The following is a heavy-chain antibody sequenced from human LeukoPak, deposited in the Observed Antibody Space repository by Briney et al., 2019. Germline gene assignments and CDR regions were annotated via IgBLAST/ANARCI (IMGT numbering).Heavy chain of an antibody. J-gene: IGHJ4*02. V-gene: IGHV4-39*01. D-gene: IGHD6-13*01. CDR1: GGSISSYY. Sequence: SETLSLTCTVSGGSISSYYWGWIRQPPGKGLEWIGSIYYSGSTYYNPSLKSRVTISVDTSKNQFSLKLSSVTAADTAVYYCARNRRRQLVPGQDYWGQGTLVTVSS. CDR3: ARNRRRQLVPGQDY. CDR2: IYYSGST.